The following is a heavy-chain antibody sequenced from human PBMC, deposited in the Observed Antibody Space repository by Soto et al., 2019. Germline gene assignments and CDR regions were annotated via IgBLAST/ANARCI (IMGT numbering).Heavy chain of an antibody. CDR1: GFTFSSYA. D-gene: IGHD2-2*01. Sequence: PGGSLRLSCAASGFTFSSYAMHWVRQAPGKGLEWVAVISYDGSNKYYADSVKGRFTISRDNSKNTLYLQMNSLRAEDTAVYYCARGPSSLTRFDYWGQGKLVTVSS. CDR3: ARGPSSLTRFDY. J-gene: IGHJ4*02. CDR2: ISYDGSNK. V-gene: IGHV3-30-3*01.